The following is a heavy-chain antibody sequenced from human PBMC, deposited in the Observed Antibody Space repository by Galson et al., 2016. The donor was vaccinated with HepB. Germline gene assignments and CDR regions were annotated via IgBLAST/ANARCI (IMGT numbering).Heavy chain of an antibody. J-gene: IGHJ4*02. Sequence: SVKVSCKASGYTFTTYAMNWVRQAPGQGLERMGWINTNTGNPTYAQGFTGRFVFSLDTSVSTAYLQISGLKAEDTAVYYCATSAGRGVYDYWGQGTLVT. CDR3: ATSAGRGVYDY. V-gene: IGHV7-4-1*02. CDR2: INTNTGNP. CDR1: GYTFTTYA. D-gene: IGHD2-8*01.